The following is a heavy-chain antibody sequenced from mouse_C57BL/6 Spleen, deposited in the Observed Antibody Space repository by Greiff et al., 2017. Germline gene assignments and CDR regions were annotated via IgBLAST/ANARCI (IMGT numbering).Heavy chain of an antibody. J-gene: IGHJ2*01. Sequence: QVQLKESGAELVRPGASVKLSCKASGYTFTDYYINWVKQRPGQGLEWIARIYPGSGNTYYNEKFKGKATLTAEKSASTAYMQLSSLTSEDSAVYFCARRVTTYFDYWGQGTTLTVSS. D-gene: IGHD2-2*01. V-gene: IGHV1-76*01. CDR1: GYTFTDYY. CDR3: ARRVTTYFDY. CDR2: IYPGSGNT.